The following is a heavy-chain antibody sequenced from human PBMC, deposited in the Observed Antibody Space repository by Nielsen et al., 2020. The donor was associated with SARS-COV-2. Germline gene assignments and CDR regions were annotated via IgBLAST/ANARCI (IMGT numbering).Heavy chain of an antibody. Sequence: GGSLRLSCAASGFNFDIFAMTWVRQAPGKGLEWVSLINWDGGYSYYTDSVRGRFTISRDNSKNSLYLQMNSLRPEDTALYYCAKGAGLSVAAPDYWGQGTLVTVSS. CDR1: GFNFDIFA. V-gene: IGHV3-43D*03. CDR3: AKGAGLSVAAPDY. D-gene: IGHD6-19*01. J-gene: IGHJ4*02. CDR2: INWDGGYS.